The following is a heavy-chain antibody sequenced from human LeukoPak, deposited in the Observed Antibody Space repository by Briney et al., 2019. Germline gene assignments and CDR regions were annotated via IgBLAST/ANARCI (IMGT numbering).Heavy chain of an antibody. Sequence: ASVKVSCKASGYTFTSYGISWVRQAPGQGLEWMGWISAYNGNTNYAQKLQGRVTMTTDTSTSTAYMELRSLRSDDTAVYYCARDPLPRIAARPGWFDPWGQGTLVTVSS. D-gene: IGHD6-6*01. J-gene: IGHJ5*02. V-gene: IGHV1-18*01. CDR1: GYTFTSYG. CDR3: ARDPLPRIAARPGWFDP. CDR2: ISAYNGNT.